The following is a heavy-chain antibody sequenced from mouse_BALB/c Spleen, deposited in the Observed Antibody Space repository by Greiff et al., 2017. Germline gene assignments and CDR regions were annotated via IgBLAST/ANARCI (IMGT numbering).Heavy chain of an antibody. CDR2: IYPGNVNT. D-gene: IGHD3-1*01. CDR1: GYTFTSYY. J-gene: IGHJ4*01. CDR3: ARAGIYAMDY. Sequence: QVQLKESGPELVKPGASVRISCKASGYTFTSYYIHWVKQRPGQGLEWIGWIYPGNVNTKYNEKFKGKATLTADKSSSTAYMQLSSLTSEDSAVYFCARAGIYAMDYWGQGTSVTVSS. V-gene: IGHV1S56*01.